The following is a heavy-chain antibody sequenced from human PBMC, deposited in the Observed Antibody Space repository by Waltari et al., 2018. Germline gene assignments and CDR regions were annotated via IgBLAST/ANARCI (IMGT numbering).Heavy chain of an antibody. D-gene: IGHD4-17*01. CDR2: INPNSGDT. J-gene: IGHJ4*02. Sequence: QVHLVQSGAEVKKPGASVKVSCKASGYTFTGYYIQWVRRAPGQGLEWMGRINPNSGDTNDAQKFQGRVTLTRYTSINTAYMELSSLKSDDTAVYYCARDLGSDYGNRDYWGQGTLVTVPS. CDR1: GYTFTGYY. V-gene: IGHV1-2*06. CDR3: ARDLGSDYGNRDY.